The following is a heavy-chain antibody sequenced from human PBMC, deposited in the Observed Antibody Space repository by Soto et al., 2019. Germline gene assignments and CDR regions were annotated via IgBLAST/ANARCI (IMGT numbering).Heavy chain of an antibody. Sequence: QVQLVQSGAEVKKPGASVKVSCKASGYTFTSYDINWVRQATGQGLEWMGWMNPNSGNTGYAQKFQGRVTMTRNTSISTAYMELSSLRSEDTAVYYCAGGDRLRGKRSGGEGYWGQGTLVTVSS. CDR1: GYTFTSYD. CDR3: AGGDRLRGKRSGGEGY. V-gene: IGHV1-8*01. D-gene: IGHD1-26*01. CDR2: MNPNSGNT. J-gene: IGHJ4*02.